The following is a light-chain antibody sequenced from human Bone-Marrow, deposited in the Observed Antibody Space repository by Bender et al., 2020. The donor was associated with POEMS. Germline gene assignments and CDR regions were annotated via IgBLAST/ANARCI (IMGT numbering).Light chain of an antibody. CDR3: QAWDSITVV. CDR2: QGD. V-gene: IGLV3-1*01. Sequence: SYELTQPPSLSVSPGQTARITCSGDKLGDKYPSWYQQKPGQSHVLVIYQGDRRPSGIPERFSGSKSGNTATLTISGTQAMDEADYFCQAWDSITVVFGGGTKVTVL. J-gene: IGLJ2*01. CDR1: KLGDKY.